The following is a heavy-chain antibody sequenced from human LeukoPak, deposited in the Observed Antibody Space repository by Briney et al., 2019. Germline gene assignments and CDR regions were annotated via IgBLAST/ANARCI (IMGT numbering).Heavy chain of an antibody. Sequence: ASVKVSCKASGYTFTGYYMHWVRQAPGQGLEWMGRINPNSGGTNYAQKFQGRVTMTRDTSISTAYMELSRLRSDDTAGYYCAREENCSGGSCYYYWGQGTLVTVSS. J-gene: IGHJ4*02. CDR2: INPNSGGT. CDR1: GYTFTGYY. D-gene: IGHD2-15*01. V-gene: IGHV1-2*06. CDR3: AREENCSGGSCYYY.